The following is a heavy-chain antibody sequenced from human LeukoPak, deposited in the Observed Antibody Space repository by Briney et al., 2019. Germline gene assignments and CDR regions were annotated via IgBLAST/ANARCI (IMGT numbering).Heavy chain of an antibody. J-gene: IGHJ4*02. Sequence: GSLRLSCAASGFTFSTYAMSWVRQAPGEGLEWVSAINGNGGSTYYADSVKGRFTISRDNPKNRLYLQMNSLRAEDTAVYYCAKDPGYSSGSSFFDYWGQGTLVTVSS. CDR1: GFTFSTYA. CDR2: INGNGGST. D-gene: IGHD6-19*01. V-gene: IGHV3-23*01. CDR3: AKDPGYSSGSSFFDY.